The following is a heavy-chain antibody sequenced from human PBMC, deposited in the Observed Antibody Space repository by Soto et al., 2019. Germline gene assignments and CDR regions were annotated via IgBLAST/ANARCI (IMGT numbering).Heavy chain of an antibody. V-gene: IGHV1-3*01. CDR3: MRSFDY. Sequence: ASVKVSCKASGYTFTSYAVHWVRQAPGQGLEWMGWINAGSGNTKYSQKFQGRVTITRDTSATTAFMELSSLRSEDTAVYYCMRSFDYWGQGTLVTVS. CDR1: GYTFTSYA. CDR2: INAGSGNT. J-gene: IGHJ4*02.